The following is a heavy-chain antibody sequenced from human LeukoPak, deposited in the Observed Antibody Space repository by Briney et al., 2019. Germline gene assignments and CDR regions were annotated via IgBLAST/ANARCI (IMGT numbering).Heavy chain of an antibody. Sequence: ASVKVSCKASGYTYTSHGITWVRQAAGQGLEGMGRINSYNGKTEFAQKLQGRVTNTTDTSTTTAYQDLRSLRSDDTAVYYCARGTVTTPPYFFGMDVWGQGTTVTVS. V-gene: IGHV1-18*01. J-gene: IGHJ6*02. CDR1: GYTYTSHG. D-gene: IGHD4-17*01. CDR3: ARGTVTTPPYFFGMDV. CDR2: INSYNGKT.